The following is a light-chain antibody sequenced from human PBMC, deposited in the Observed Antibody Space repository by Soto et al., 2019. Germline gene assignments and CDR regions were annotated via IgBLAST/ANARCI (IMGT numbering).Light chain of an antibody. CDR3: QQYGSSPLFT. V-gene: IGKV3-20*01. CDR1: QSVSSSY. CDR2: GAS. Sequence: EIVLTQSPGTLSLSPGERATLSCRASQSVSSSYLAWYQQKPGQAPRLLIYGASSRATGIPDRFSGSESGTDFTLTSSRLEPEDFAVYYCQQYGSSPLFTFGPGTKVDIK. J-gene: IGKJ3*01.